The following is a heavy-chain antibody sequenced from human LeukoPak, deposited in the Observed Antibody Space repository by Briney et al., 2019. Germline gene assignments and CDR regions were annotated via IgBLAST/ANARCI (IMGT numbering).Heavy chain of an antibody. CDR1: GFTFSSYG. J-gene: IGHJ4*02. D-gene: IGHD5-24*01. V-gene: IGHV3-30*02. Sequence: SGGSLRLSCAASGFTFSSYGMHWVRQAPGKGLEWVAFIRYDGSNKYYADSVKGRFTISRDNSKNTLYLQMNSLRAEDTAVYYCAKDPGATISHYFDYWGQRTLVTVSS. CDR3: AKDPGATISHYFDY. CDR2: IRYDGSNK.